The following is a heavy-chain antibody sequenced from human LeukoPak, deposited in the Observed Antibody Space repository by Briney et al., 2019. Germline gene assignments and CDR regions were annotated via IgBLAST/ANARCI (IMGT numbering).Heavy chain of an antibody. J-gene: IGHJ5*02. CDR3: ARDASPYCSGGSCYPGWFDP. CDR2: ISSSSSYT. CDR1: GFTFSDYY. Sequence: PGGSLRLSCAASGFTFSDYYMSWIRQAPGKGLEWVPYISSSSSYTNYADSVKGRFTISRDNAKNSLYLQMNSLRAEDTAVYYCARDASPYCSGGSCYPGWFDPWGRGTLVTVSS. D-gene: IGHD2-15*01. V-gene: IGHV3-11*06.